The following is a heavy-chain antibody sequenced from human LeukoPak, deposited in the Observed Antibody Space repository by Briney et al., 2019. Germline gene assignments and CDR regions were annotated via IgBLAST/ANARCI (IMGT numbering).Heavy chain of an antibody. CDR2: IYYSGST. CDR1: GGSISSSSYY. J-gene: IGHJ3*02. Sequence: PSETLSLTCTVSGGSISSSSYYWGWIRQPPGKGLEWIGSIYYSGSTYYNPSLKSRVTISVDTSKNQFSLKLSSVTAADTAVYYCARCELTDYYDSSLDIWGQGTMVTVSS. CDR3: ARCELTDYYDSSLDI. D-gene: IGHD3-22*01. V-gene: IGHV4-39*01.